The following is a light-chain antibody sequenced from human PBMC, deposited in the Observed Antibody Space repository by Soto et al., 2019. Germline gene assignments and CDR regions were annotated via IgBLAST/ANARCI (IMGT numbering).Light chain of an antibody. CDR1: TCAVTSGYS. Sequence: QAVVTQEPSLTVSPGGTVTLTCASSTCAVTSGYSANWFQQNPGQPPRSLIYGTSNRHSWTPARFSGSLLGGTAALTLSDVQPEDEADYHCMLSLGALKPWVFGGGTKLTVL. J-gene: IGLJ3*02. CDR3: MLSLGALKPWV. CDR2: GTS. V-gene: IGLV7-43*01.